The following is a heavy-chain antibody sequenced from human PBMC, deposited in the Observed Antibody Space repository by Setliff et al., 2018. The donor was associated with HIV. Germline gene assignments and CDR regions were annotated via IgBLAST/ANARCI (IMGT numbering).Heavy chain of an antibody. CDR1: GGSIRSDNYY. CDR2: IYTTGGT. CDR3: ARVGASGVPSTMDYYYYMDV. J-gene: IGHJ6*03. V-gene: IGHV4-61*02. Sequence: SETLSLTCRVSGGSIRSDNYYWAWIRQPAGKGLEWIGRIYTTGGTNYNPALKSRVTMSVDTSRTQFSLKLRSVTAADTAVYYCARVGASGVPSTMDYYYYMDVWGKGTTVTVSS. D-gene: IGHD3-10*01.